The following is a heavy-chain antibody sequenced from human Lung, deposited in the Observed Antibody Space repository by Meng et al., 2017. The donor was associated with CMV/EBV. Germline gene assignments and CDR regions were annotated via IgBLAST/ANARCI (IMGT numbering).Heavy chain of an antibody. D-gene: IGHD3-10*01. CDR3: ARRRGGSGRDC. Sequence: QLQLPESGQGLVKPSQTLSLTSPVSGGSISSSNYNWDWIRQPPGKGLGWIGAIYHSGSTSYNPSLQSRVTMFVDTSKNQFSLMLTSVTATDTAVYYCARRRGGSGRDCWGQGTLVTVSS. CDR2: IYHSGST. CDR1: GGSISSSNYN. J-gene: IGHJ4*02. V-gene: IGHV4-39*01.